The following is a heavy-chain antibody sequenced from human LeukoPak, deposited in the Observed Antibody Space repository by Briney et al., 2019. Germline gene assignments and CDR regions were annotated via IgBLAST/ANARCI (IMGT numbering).Heavy chain of an antibody. Sequence: PGGTLRLSCAASGFTFSSYGMSWVRQAPGKGLEWVSAISGSGGSTYYADSVKGRFTISRDNSKNTLYLQMNSLRAEDTAVYYCAKNYGDYPSYYYYYYMDVWGKGTTVTVSS. CDR3: AKNYGDYPSYYYYYYMDV. CDR2: ISGSGGST. D-gene: IGHD4-17*01. CDR1: GFTFSSYG. J-gene: IGHJ6*03. V-gene: IGHV3-23*01.